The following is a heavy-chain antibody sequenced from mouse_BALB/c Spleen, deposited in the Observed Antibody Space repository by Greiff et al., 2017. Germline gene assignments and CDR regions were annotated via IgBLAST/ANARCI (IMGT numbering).Heavy chain of an antibody. CDR1: GYTFTSYY. V-gene: IGHV1S56*01. D-gene: IGHD2-4*01. J-gene: IGHJ4*01. CDR2: IYPGNVNT. CDR3: ARSRDYVYAMDY. Sequence: QVQLQQSGPELVKPGASVRISCKASGYTFTSYYIHWVKQRPGQGLEWIGWIYPGNVNTKYNEKFKGKATLTADKSSSTAYMQLSSLTSEDSAVYFCARSRDYVYAMDYWGQGTSVTVSS.